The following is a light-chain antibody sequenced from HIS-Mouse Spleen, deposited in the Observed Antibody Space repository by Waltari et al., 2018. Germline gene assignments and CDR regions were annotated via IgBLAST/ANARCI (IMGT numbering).Light chain of an antibody. CDR3: CSYAGSYTWV. Sequence: QSALTQPRSVSGSPGQSVTISCTGTSSDVGGYNYVSWYQQHPGKAPKLMIYDVSKRPSWVPDRFAGSKSGNTASLTISVLQAEDEAEYYCCSYAGSYTWVFGGGTKLTVL. CDR2: DVS. V-gene: IGLV2-11*01. CDR1: SSDVGGYNY. J-gene: IGLJ3*02.